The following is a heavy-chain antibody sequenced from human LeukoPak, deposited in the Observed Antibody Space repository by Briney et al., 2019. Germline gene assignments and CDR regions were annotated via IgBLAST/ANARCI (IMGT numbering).Heavy chain of an antibody. CDR1: VDSVSSNIAS. CDR3: ARVYNWNPAGAFDI. V-gene: IGHV6-1*01. D-gene: IGHD1-1*01. CDR2: TYYRSKWYN. Sequence: SQTLSLTCAISVDSVSSNIASWNWIRQSPSRGLEWLGRTYYRSKWYNDYAVSVKSRITINPDTSKKQFSPQLNSVTPEDTAVYYCARVYNWNPAGAFDIWGQGTVVTVSS. J-gene: IGHJ3*02.